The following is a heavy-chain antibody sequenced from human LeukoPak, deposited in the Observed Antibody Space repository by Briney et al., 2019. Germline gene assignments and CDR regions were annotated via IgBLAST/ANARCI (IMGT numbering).Heavy chain of an antibody. CDR1: GYTFNNYY. V-gene: IGHV1-46*02. Sequence: GASVKVSCKASGYTFNNYYMHWVRQAPGQGLEWMGIIKPSGGSTSYTQKFQGRVTMTWDTATSTGYMDLSSLRSEDTAVYYCAREAPEIYYCDSWGQGALVTVSS. J-gene: IGHJ4*02. CDR3: AREAPEIYYCDS. CDR2: IKPSGGST.